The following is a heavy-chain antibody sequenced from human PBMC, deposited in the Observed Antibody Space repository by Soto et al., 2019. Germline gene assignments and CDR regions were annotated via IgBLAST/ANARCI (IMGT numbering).Heavy chain of an antibody. CDR1: GFTFSSYG. D-gene: IGHD6-13*01. CDR3: AKDSRYSSTQMSYFDY. J-gene: IGHJ4*02. Sequence: GGSLRLSCAASGFTFSSYGMHWVRQAPGKGLEWVAVISYDGSNKYYADSVKGRFTISRDNSKNTLYLQMNSLRAEDTAVYYCAKDSRYSSTQMSYFDYWGQGTLVTVSS. CDR2: ISYDGSNK. V-gene: IGHV3-30*18.